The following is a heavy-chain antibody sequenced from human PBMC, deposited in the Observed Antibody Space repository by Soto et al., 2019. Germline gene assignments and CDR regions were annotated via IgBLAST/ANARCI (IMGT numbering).Heavy chain of an antibody. CDR1: GGSISGGVHS. Sequence: SETLSLTCTVSGGSISGGVHSWSWIRQPPGKGLEWIGHIFDSGSTYYNPSLKSRLTISVDTSKNQFSLKLSSVTAADTAVYYCASRRDYGGNLFDYWGQGTLVTVSS. D-gene: IGHD4-17*01. V-gene: IGHV4-30-4*01. CDR2: IFDSGST. J-gene: IGHJ4*02. CDR3: ASRRDYGGNLFDY.